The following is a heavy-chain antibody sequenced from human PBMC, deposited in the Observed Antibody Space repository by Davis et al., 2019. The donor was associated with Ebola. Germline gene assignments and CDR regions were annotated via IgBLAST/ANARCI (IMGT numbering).Heavy chain of an antibody. CDR2: ISWNSASI. CDR1: GFTFDDYA. Sequence: SLKISCAASGFTFDDYAMHWVRQPPGKGLEWVSGISWNSASIGYADSVKGRFTISRDNAKNSLYLQMNSLRAEDTAVYYCARDSAATLLGYYGMDVWGQGTTVTVSS. V-gene: IGHV3-9*01. CDR3: ARDSAATLLGYYGMDV. D-gene: IGHD2-15*01. J-gene: IGHJ6*02.